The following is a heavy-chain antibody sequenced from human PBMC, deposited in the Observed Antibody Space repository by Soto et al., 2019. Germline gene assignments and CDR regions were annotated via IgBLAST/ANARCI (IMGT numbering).Heavy chain of an antibody. J-gene: IGHJ4*02. Sequence: QVQLVESGGGVVQPGTSLRLSCAASGFPFTTCAIHWVRQAPDKGLEWVTIISSDGTTIHYVDSVKGRFTISRDNSKNTVHLQMNSRRPEDTAVYYCARGMGSGSFVIDYWGQGTLVTVSS. CDR3: ARGMGSGSFVIDY. D-gene: IGHD3-10*01. V-gene: IGHV3-30-3*01. CDR1: GFPFTTCA. CDR2: ISSDGTTI.